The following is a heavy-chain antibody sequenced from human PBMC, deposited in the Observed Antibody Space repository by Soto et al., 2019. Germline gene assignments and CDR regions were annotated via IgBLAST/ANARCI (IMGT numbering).Heavy chain of an antibody. CDR1: GFTFSNYA. CDR3: AKGGDSSSWKNWFDP. V-gene: IGHV3-23*01. J-gene: IGHJ5*02. D-gene: IGHD6-13*01. CDR2: ISGSGSSI. Sequence: EVQLLESGGGLVQPGGSLRLSWAASGFTFSNYAMTWVRQAPGKGLEWVSGISGSGSSIYYADSVKGRFTISRDNSKNTLYLQMNSLRAEDTAVYYCAKGGDSSSWKNWFDPWGQGTLVTVSS.